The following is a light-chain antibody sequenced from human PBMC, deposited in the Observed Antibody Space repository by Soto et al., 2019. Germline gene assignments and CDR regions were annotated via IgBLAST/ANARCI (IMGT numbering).Light chain of an antibody. CDR3: HQYGSSPLT. CDR2: GAS. J-gene: IGKJ4*01. CDR1: QSVSSSF. V-gene: IGKV3-20*01. Sequence: EIVLTQSPGTLSLSPGERATLSCRASQSVSSSFLAWYQQKPGQAPRLLIYGASSRATGIPDRFSGSGSGTDFTLTTSRLELEDVAVYYCHQYGSSPLTFGGGTKVEIK.